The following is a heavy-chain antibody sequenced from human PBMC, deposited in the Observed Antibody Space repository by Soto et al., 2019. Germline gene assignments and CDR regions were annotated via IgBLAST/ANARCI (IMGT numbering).Heavy chain of an antibody. V-gene: IGHV3-33*01. CDR2: IWYDGTNK. CDR3: ARDLHGDFRNCDY. D-gene: IGHD4-17*01. Sequence: GGSLRLSCAASGFTFGSYGMHWVRQAPGKGLEWVAVIWYDGTNKHYADSVKGRFTISRDSSKNTLYLQMNSLRAEDTAVYYCARDLHGDFRNCDYWGQGTLVTVSS. CDR1: GFTFGSYG. J-gene: IGHJ4*02.